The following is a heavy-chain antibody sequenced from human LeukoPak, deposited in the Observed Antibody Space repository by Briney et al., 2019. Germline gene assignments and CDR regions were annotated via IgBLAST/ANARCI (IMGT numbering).Heavy chain of an antibody. CDR3: ARAYYYDSSGYSGASNWLHP. CDR2: IYYSGTT. Sequence: PSQTLSLTCTVSGDSVSSAAYYWSWIRQHPGKGLEWIGHIYYSGTTYFNPSLKSRVTISVDTSKNQFSLKLTSVTAADTAVYCCARAYYYDSSGYSGASNWLHPWGQGTLVTVSS. J-gene: IGHJ5*02. V-gene: IGHV4-31*03. D-gene: IGHD3-22*01. CDR1: GDSVSSAAYY.